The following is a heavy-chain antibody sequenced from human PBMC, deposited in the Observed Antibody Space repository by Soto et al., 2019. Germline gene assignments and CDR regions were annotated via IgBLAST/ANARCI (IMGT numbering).Heavy chain of an antibody. CDR1: GGSISSYD. Sequence: TSETLPLTCTVAGGSISSYDWSWIRQPTGKGLEWIGEINHSGSTNYNPSLKSRVTISVDTSKNQLSLKLSSVTAADTAVYYWARGGVPVLIIGDYHYTYPYSAVRGNGTTVPVSS. J-gene: IGHJ6*03. CDR3: ARGGVPVLIIGDYHYTYPYSAV. D-gene: IGHD2-2*01. CDR2: INHSGST. V-gene: IGHV4-34*01.